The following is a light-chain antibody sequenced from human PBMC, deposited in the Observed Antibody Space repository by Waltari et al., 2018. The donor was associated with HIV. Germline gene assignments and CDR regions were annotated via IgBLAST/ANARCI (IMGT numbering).Light chain of an antibody. J-gene: IGLJ2*01. V-gene: IGLV3-25*03. CDR1: SLAKQY. CDR2: KDP. Sequence: SFELAQPPSVSVYPGHTATLTCSGESLAKQYGYRYQQKSGQAPLLVIYKDPERPAVIPDRFPGATSGAIVTLTSSGVQAYDEADYYCQSADTSGTDVVFGGGTKLTVL. CDR3: QSADTSGTDVV.